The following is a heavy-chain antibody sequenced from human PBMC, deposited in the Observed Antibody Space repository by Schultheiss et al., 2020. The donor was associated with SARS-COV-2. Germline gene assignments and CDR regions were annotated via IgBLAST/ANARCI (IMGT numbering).Heavy chain of an antibody. Sequence: SGPTLVKPTQTLTLTCTFSGFSLSTSGMCVSWIRQPPGKALEWLARIDWDDDKYYSTSLKTRLTISKDTSKNQVVLTMTNMDPVDTAVYYCTTDIVSHDRVTFDYWGQGTLVTVSS. CDR2: IDWDDDK. J-gene: IGHJ4*02. D-gene: IGHD3-10*02. V-gene: IGHV2-70*12. CDR1: GFSLSTSGMC. CDR3: TTDIVSHDRVTFDY.